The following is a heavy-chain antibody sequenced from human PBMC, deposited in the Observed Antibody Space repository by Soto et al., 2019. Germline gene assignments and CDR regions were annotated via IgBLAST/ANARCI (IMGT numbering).Heavy chain of an antibody. Sequence: EVQLVESGGGLVQPGRSLRLSCAASGFTFDDYAMHWVRQAPGKGLEWVSGISWNSGSIGYADSVKGRFTISRDNAKNSLYLQMNSLRAEDTAVYYCAREGEGGSGSYSHWGQGTLVTVSS. CDR3: AREGEGGSGSYSH. CDR1: GFTFDDYA. CDR2: ISWNSGSI. J-gene: IGHJ4*02. V-gene: IGHV3-9*01. D-gene: IGHD3-10*01.